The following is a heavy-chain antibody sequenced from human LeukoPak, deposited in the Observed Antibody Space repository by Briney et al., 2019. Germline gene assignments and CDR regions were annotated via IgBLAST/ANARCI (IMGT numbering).Heavy chain of an antibody. Sequence: SETLSLTCAVYGGSFSGYYWGWVRQPPGKGLEWIGIIYYSGSTYYNPSLKSRVTISVDTSNNQFSLKLSSVTAADTAVYYCARDLAPHPRNWFDPWGQGTLVTVSS. CDR2: IYYSGST. V-gene: IGHV4-34*01. CDR1: GGSFSGYY. CDR3: ARDLAPHPRNWFDP. J-gene: IGHJ5*02.